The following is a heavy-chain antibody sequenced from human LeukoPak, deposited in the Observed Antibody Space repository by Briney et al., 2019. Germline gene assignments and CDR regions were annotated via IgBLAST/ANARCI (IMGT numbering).Heavy chain of an antibody. V-gene: IGHV3-48*01. CDR2: ISSSSSTI. CDR1: GFTFSSYS. CDR3: AREGVVRFGHYLDY. D-gene: IGHD3-3*01. Sequence: LAGGSLRLSCAASGFTFSSYSMSWVRQAPGKGLEWVSYISSSSSTIYYADSVKGRFTISRDNAKNSLYLQMNSLRAEDTAVYYCAREGVVRFGHYLDYWGQGTLVTVSS. J-gene: IGHJ4*02.